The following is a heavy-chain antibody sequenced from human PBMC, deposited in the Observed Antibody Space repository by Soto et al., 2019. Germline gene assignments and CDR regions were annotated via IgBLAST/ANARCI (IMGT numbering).Heavy chain of an antibody. Sequence: QVQLQELGPGLVKPSETLSLTCTVSGGSISSYYWSWIRQPPGKGLEWIGYIYYSGSTNYNPSLKSRVTISVDTSKNQFSLKLSSVTAADTAVYYCARGRIQLWLWGQGTLVTVSS. V-gene: IGHV4-59*01. D-gene: IGHD5-18*01. CDR2: IYYSGST. CDR3: ARGRIQLWL. J-gene: IGHJ4*02. CDR1: GGSISSYY.